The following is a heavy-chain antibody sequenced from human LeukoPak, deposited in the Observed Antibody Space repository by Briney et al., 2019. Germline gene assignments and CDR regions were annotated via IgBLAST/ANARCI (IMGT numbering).Heavy chain of an antibody. J-gene: IGHJ4*02. V-gene: IGHV1-2*02. D-gene: IGHD5-18*01. CDR1: GYTFTGYY. CDR3: VRGGYNYGVDY. CDR2: INPKSGGT. Sequence: ASVKVSCKASGYTFTGYYMHWVRQAPGQGLEWMGWINPKSGGTNYAQGFQGRVTMTRDTSISSAYMELSRLRSDDAAVYYCVRGGYNYGVDYWGQGTLVTVSS.